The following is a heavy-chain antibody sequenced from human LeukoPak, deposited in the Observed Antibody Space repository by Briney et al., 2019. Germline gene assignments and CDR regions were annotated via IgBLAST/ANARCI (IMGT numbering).Heavy chain of an antibody. Sequence: ASVKVSFKASGYTFTGYYMHWVRQAPGQGLEWMGWINPNSGGTNYTQKFQGRVTITRDTTISTAYMELSRLRSDDTVVYYCARSPYCSGGSCPRPYYYYGMDVWGQGTTVTVSS. CDR3: ARSPYCSGGSCPRPYYYYGMDV. J-gene: IGHJ6*02. CDR2: INPNSGGT. V-gene: IGHV1-2*02. D-gene: IGHD2-15*01. CDR1: GYTFTGYY.